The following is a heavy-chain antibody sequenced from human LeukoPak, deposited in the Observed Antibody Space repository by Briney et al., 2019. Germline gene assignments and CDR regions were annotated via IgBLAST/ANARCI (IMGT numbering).Heavy chain of an antibody. D-gene: IGHD6-13*01. V-gene: IGHV3-30*02. Sequence: GGSLRLSCAASGFTFSSYGMHWVRQAPGKGREWVAFIRYDGSNKYYADYVKGRFTISRDNSKNTLYLQMNSLRAEDTAVYYCAKGREGIAAAGIFDYWGQGTLVTVSS. CDR1: GFTFSSYG. J-gene: IGHJ4*02. CDR3: AKGREGIAAAGIFDY. CDR2: IRYDGSNK.